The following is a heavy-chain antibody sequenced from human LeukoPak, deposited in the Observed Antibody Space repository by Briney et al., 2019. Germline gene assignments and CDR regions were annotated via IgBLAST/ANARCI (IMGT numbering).Heavy chain of an antibody. J-gene: IGHJ4*02. Sequence: SETLSLTCTVSGGSISSYYWSWIRQPAGKGLEWIGRIYSSGSTNYNPSLKSRVTMSVGTSKNQFSLKLSSVTAADTAVYYCARDRDYGDYVGDRGFDYWGQGTLVTVSS. V-gene: IGHV4-4*07. CDR2: IYSSGST. D-gene: IGHD4-17*01. CDR1: GGSISSYY. CDR3: ARDRDYGDYVGDRGFDY.